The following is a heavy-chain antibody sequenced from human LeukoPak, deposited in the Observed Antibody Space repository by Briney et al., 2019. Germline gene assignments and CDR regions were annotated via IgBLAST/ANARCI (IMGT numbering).Heavy chain of an antibody. CDR2: INHSGST. V-gene: IGHV4-34*01. CDR3: ATAGHRIAARPDRPRSNWFDP. J-gene: IGHJ5*02. Sequence: PSETLSLTCAVYGGSFSGYYWSWIRQPPGKGLEWIGEINHSGSTDYNPSLKRRVTISLDTSKNQFSLKLSSVTAADTAVYYCATAGHRIAARPDRPRSNWFDPWGQGTLVTVSS. D-gene: IGHD6-6*01. CDR1: GGSFSGYY.